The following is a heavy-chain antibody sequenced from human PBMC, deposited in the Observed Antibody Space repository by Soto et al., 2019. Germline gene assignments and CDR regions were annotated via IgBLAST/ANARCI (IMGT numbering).Heavy chain of an antibody. V-gene: IGHV3-23*01. CDR1: GFTFSSYA. CDR3: ARLKTAGTWDY. D-gene: IGHD6-13*01. Sequence: EVQLLKSGGGLVQPGGSLRLSCAASGFTFSSYAMSWVRQAPGKGLEWVSSISGSGANTYYADSVKGRVTISRDNSRNLYLQMNGLRAEDTAVYYCARLKTAGTWDYWGQGSLVTVSS. CDR2: ISGSGANT. J-gene: IGHJ4*02.